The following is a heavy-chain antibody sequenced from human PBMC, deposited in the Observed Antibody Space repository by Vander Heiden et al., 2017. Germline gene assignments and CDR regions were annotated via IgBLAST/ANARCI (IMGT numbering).Heavy chain of an antibody. D-gene: IGHD6-13*01. CDR3: ARNGAAAGTPYYGMDV. CDR1: GGSISSSSYY. J-gene: IGHJ6*02. CDR2: IYSSGSP. Sequence: QLQLQEWGPGLVKPAETLSPTCTDVGGSISSSSYYWGWSRQPPGTGREWVWSIYSSGSPYPHPSLKCRVTISVDTSKNQFSLKLSSVTAADTAVYYCARNGAAAGTPYYGMDVWGQGTTVTVSS. V-gene: IGHV4-39*01.